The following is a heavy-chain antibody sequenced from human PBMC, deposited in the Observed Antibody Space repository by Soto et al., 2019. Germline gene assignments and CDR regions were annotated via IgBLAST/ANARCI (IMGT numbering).Heavy chain of an antibody. V-gene: IGHV3-33*01. CDR2: IYYDGSIK. CDR1: GFTFNSFG. CDR3: ARWPPHSSSWYWYFDL. D-gene: IGHD6-13*01. Sequence: VQLVESGGGVVQPGRSLRLSCAASGFTFNSFGMHWVRQAPGKGLEWMAVIYYDGSIKYYGDSVKGRFTISRDNSKNTLYLQMNSLRAEDTAVYYCARWPPHSSSWYWYFDLWGRGTLVTVSS. J-gene: IGHJ2*01.